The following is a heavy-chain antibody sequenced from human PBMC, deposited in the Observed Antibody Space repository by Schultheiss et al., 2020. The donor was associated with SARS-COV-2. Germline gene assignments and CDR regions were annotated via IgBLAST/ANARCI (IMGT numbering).Heavy chain of an antibody. J-gene: IGHJ4*02. D-gene: IGHD3-22*01. CDR3: VRGYYDSSVYSVFDY. CDR1: GFTFSSYS. CDR2: ISSSSSTI. Sequence: GGSLRLSCAASGFTFSSYSMNWVRQAPGKGLEWVSYISSSSSTIYYADSVKGRFTISRDNAKNSLYLQMNSLRDEDTAVYYCVRGYYDSSVYSVFDYWGQGTLVTVSS. V-gene: IGHV3-48*02.